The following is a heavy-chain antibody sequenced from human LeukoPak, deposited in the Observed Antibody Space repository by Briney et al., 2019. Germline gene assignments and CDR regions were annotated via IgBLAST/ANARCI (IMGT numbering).Heavy chain of an antibody. CDR2: IYYNGIS. CDR1: GGSISGYY. V-gene: IGHV4-59*01. CDR3: ARELAAQDAFDI. Sequence: SETLSLTCTVSGGSISGYYWSWIRQPPGKGLEWIAYIYYNGISNYNPSLKSRVIISVDSSKNQFSLKLTSVTAADTAVYYCARELAAQDAFDIWGQGTMVTVSS. J-gene: IGHJ3*02. D-gene: IGHD6-13*01.